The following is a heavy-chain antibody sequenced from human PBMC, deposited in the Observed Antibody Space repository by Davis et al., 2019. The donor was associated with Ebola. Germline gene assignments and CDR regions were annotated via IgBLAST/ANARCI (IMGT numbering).Heavy chain of an antibody. CDR3: ARGTIFGVVTPDV. CDR2: IYHSGST. Sequence: SETLSLTCAVSGGSISSGGYSWSWIRQPPGKGLEWIGYIYHSGSTYYNPSLKSRVTISLDRSKNQFSLKLTSVTAANTAVYYCARGTIFGVVTPDVWGQGTTVTVSS. J-gene: IGHJ6*02. D-gene: IGHD3-3*01. CDR1: GGSISSGGYS. V-gene: IGHV4-30-2*01.